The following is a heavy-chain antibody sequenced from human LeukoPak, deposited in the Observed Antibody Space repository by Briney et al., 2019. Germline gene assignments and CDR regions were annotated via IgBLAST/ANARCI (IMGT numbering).Heavy chain of an antibody. V-gene: IGHV3-48*04. J-gene: IGHJ4*02. D-gene: IGHD6-13*01. CDR3: ARVAAAGPIDY. CDR2: ISSSSSTI. Sequence: GGSLRLSCAASGFTFSRYSMNWVRQAPGKGLEGVSYISSSSSTIYYADSVKGRFTISRDNAKNSLYLQMNSLRAEDTAVYYCARVAAAGPIDYWGQGTLVTVSS. CDR1: GFTFSRYS.